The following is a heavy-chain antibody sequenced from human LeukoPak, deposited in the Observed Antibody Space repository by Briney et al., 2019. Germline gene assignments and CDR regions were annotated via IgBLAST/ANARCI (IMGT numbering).Heavy chain of an antibody. V-gene: IGHV3-30*02. CDR3: AKVDGYYYDSSYFDY. Sequence: GGSLRLSCAASGFTFSSYGMHWVRQAPGKGLEWVAVIWYDGSNKYYADSVKGRFTISRDNSKNTLYLQMNSLRAEDTAVYYCAKVDGYYYDSSYFDYWGQGTLVTVSS. D-gene: IGHD3-22*01. CDR2: IWYDGSNK. J-gene: IGHJ4*02. CDR1: GFTFSSYG.